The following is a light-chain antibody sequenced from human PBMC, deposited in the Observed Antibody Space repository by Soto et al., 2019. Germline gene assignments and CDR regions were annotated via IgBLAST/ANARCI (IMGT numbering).Light chain of an antibody. Sequence: VLTQSPGTLSLSPGERATLSCRSSQSVSSSYFAWYQQKPGQAPRLLIDATSSRATSIPDRFSGSGSGTDFTLTISRVEPEDFAGYYCQQYVTSPLTFGGGTKVEIK. V-gene: IGKV3-20*01. CDR2: ATS. CDR1: QSVSSSY. J-gene: IGKJ4*01. CDR3: QQYVTSPLT.